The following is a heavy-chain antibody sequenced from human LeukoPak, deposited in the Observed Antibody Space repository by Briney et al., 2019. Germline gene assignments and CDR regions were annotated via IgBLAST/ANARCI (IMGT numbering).Heavy chain of an antibody. CDR1: GFTVSSNY. J-gene: IGHJ4*02. CDR3: AKAHDYGVFDY. D-gene: IGHD4-17*01. CDR2: IYSGGST. Sequence: GGSLRLSCAASGFTVSSNYMSWVRQAPGKGLEWVSVIYSGGSTYYADSVKGRFTISRDNSKNTLYLQMNSLRAEDTAVYYCAKAHDYGVFDYWGQGTLVTVSS. V-gene: IGHV3-53*01.